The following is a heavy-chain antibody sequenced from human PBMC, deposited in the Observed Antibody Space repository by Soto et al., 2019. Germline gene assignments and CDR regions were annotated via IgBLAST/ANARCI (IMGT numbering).Heavy chain of an antibody. CDR1: GDSISSPKW. Sequence: QVQLQESGPGLVKPSGTLSLTCAVSGDSISSPKWWTWLRQPPGKGLEWIGALLHSGTTNYNPSLKSQVILSVDKSQNQFSLSLTSVTAADTAIYYCAYSSGWYRHDGWGQGTSVTVSS. CDR2: LLHSGTT. CDR3: AYSSGWYRHDG. D-gene: IGHD6-19*01. J-gene: IGHJ3*01. V-gene: IGHV4-4*02.